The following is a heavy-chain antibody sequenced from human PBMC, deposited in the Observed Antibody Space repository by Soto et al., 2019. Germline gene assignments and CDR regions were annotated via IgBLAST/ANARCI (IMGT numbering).Heavy chain of an antibody. CDR3: ARVSLGGIAAAGDALDI. Sequence: GGSLRLSCAASGFTFSSYDMHWVRQATGKGLEWVSAIDTAGDTYYPGSVKGRFTISRENAKNSLYLQMNSLRAGDTAVYYCARVSLGGIAAAGDALDISAQGTMVTGSS. CDR2: IDTAGDT. D-gene: IGHD6-13*01. J-gene: IGHJ3*02. V-gene: IGHV3-13*01. CDR1: GFTFSSYD.